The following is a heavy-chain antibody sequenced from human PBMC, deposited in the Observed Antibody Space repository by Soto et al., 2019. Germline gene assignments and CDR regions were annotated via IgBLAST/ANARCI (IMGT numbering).Heavy chain of an antibody. Sequence: PGGSLRLSCTDSGFTFGNYALTWVRQAPGKAPEWVGLIRSKVFNRTTEYATSVKGRFTLTRDDSKNIASLQMNSLKTEDTAVYYCTRLTNIAPYYFDYWGQGTLVTVSS. D-gene: IGHD6-13*01. V-gene: IGHV3-49*04. CDR1: GFTFGNYA. J-gene: IGHJ4*02. CDR3: TRLTNIAPYYFDY. CDR2: IRSKVFNRTT.